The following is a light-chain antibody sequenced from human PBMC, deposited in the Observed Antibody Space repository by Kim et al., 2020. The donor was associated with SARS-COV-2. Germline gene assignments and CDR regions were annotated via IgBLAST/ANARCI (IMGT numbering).Light chain of an antibody. V-gene: IGKV3D-15*03. Sequence: EMVMTQSPATLSVSPGERATLSCRASQSVSSDLAWYQQKPGQAPRLLIYGASIRATGIPARFSGSGSGTEFTLTITILQSEDFAVYYCQQYNNWSGTFGQGTKLEI. CDR3: QQYNNWSGT. CDR2: GAS. CDR1: QSVSSD. J-gene: IGKJ2*01.